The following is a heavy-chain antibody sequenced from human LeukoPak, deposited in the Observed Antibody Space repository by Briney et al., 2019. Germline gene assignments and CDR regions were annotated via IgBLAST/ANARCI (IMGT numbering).Heavy chain of an antibody. Sequence: GGSLRLSCAASGFTFSAYGIHWVRQAPGKGLEWVAVISYDGNYRNFADSLKGRLTISRDNSMNTLYLQMNSLRAEDTAVYYCAKDRGGSTYYPFLSYFFDYWGQGTLVTVSS. CDR2: ISYDGNYR. CDR1: GFTFSAYG. V-gene: IGHV3-30*18. CDR3: AKDRGGSTYYPFLSYFFDY. J-gene: IGHJ4*02. D-gene: IGHD2-15*01.